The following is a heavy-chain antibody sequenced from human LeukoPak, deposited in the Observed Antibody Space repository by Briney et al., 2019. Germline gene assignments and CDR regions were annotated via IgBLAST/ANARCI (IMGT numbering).Heavy chain of an antibody. CDR2: MNQDGSEK. Sequence: GGSLRLSCAASGFTFSDSWMSWVRPAPGKGLEWVANMNQDGSEKDYVDSVKGRFTIPRDNARNSLYLQMSSLRAEDTAVYYCATYTHWVAGDVWGQGTTVTVSS. CDR3: ATYTHWVAGDV. D-gene: IGHD3-16*01. V-gene: IGHV3-7*01. CDR1: GFTFSDSW. J-gene: IGHJ6*02.